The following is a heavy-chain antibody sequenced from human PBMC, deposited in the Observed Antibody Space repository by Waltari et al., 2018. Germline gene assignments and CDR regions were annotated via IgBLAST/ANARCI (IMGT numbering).Heavy chain of an antibody. J-gene: IGHJ3*02. CDR1: GYTFNGYY. D-gene: IGHD3-10*01. CDR2: INPNSGGT. V-gene: IGHV1-2*02. CDR3: ARHFLGFGEPHDAFDI. Sequence: QVQLVQSGAEVKKPGASVKVSRKASGYTFNGYYMHWVRPAPGQGLEWMGWINPNSGGTNYAQKFQGRVTMTRDTSISTAYMELSRLRSDDTAVYYCARHFLGFGEPHDAFDIWGQGTMVTVSS.